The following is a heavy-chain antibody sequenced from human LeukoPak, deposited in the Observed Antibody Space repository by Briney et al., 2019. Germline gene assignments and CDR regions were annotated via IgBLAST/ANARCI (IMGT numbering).Heavy chain of an antibody. CDR3: ARALRYDSSGPTDAFDI. V-gene: IGHV3-13*01. Sequence: GSLRLSCAASGFTFSSYDMHWVRQGTGKGLEWVSGIGTAGDTYYPDSMKGRFTISRENAKNSLYLQMNSLRAGDTAVYYCARALRYDSSGPTDAFDIWGQGTMVTISS. J-gene: IGHJ3*02. D-gene: IGHD3-22*01. CDR1: GFTFSSYD. CDR2: IGTAGDT.